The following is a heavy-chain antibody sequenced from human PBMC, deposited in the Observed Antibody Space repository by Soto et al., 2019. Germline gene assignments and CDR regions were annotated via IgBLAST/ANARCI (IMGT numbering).Heavy chain of an antibody. Sequence: QVQLQESGPGLVKPSQTLSLTCTVSGGSIGSGDYYWSWIRQPPGKGLEWIGYIYFSGSTYYNPSLTSRVTISVDTSKNQFSLKLRSVTAADTVVYYCARGLLEGGLDYWGQGTLVTVSS. CDR1: GGSIGSGDYY. CDR3: ARGLLEGGLDY. D-gene: IGHD3-16*01. CDR2: IYFSGST. J-gene: IGHJ4*02. V-gene: IGHV4-30-4*01.